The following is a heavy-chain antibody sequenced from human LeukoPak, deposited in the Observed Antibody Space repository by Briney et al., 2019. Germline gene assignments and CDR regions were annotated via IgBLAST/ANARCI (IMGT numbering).Heavy chain of an antibody. V-gene: IGHV4-34*01. CDR3: ARDLNSSGYPDAFDI. CDR2: INHSGST. CDR1: GGSFSGYY. D-gene: IGHD3-22*01. Sequence: SETLSLTCAVYGGSFSGYYWSWIHQPPGKGLEWIGEINHSGSTNYNPSLKSRVTISVDTSKNQFSLKLSSVTAADTAVYYCARDLNSSGYPDAFDIWGQGTMVTVSS. J-gene: IGHJ3*02.